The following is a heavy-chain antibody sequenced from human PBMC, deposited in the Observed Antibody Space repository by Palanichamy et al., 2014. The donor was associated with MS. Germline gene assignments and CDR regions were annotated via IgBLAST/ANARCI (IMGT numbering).Heavy chain of an antibody. CDR2: LVGSGGST. CDR1: GFTFSSYA. J-gene: IGHJ4*02. Sequence: EVQLLESGGGLVQAWGVPETLLCSSGFTFSSYAMSWVRQGSREGAGVGSQLLVGSGGSTYYADSVKGRFTISRDNSKNTLYLQMNSLRAEDTAVYYCAKASYDSSGYVDYWGQGTLVTVSS. V-gene: IGHV3-23*01. D-gene: IGHD3-22*01. CDR3: AKASYDSSGYVDY.